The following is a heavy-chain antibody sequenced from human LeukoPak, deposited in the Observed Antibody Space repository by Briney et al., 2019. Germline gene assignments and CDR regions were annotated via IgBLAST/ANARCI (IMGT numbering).Heavy chain of an antibody. J-gene: IGHJ4*02. CDR1: GFTFSTYA. CDR3: SRDGGRKEDY. CDR2: ISYDGSNK. V-gene: IGHV3-30*04. Sequence: PGGSLRLSCAASGFTFSTYAMYWVRQAPGKGLEWMAVISYDGSNKNYADSVKGRFSISRDNSKNTLYLQMNSLRTEDTAVYYCSRDGGRKEDYWGQGTLVTVSS.